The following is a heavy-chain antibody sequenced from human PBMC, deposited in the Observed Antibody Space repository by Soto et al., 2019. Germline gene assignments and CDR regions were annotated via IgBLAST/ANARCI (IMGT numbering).Heavy chain of an antibody. CDR1: GGTFSNYA. J-gene: IGHJ6*02. CDR2: FIPIFGTA. CDR3: AKVLTICGVGYGMDV. D-gene: IGHD3-3*01. Sequence: QVQLVQSGAEVKKPGSSVKVSCKASGGTFSNYAITWVRQAPGQGLEWMGGFIPIFGTANYAQKFQGRVTITEDESTSTAYMELSSLRSEDTAVYCCAKVLTICGVGYGMDVWGQGTTVIVSS. V-gene: IGHV1-69*12.